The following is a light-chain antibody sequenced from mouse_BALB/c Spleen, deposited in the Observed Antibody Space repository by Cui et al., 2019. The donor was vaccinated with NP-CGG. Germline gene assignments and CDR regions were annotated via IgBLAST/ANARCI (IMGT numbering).Light chain of an antibody. CDR2: GTN. Sequence: QAVVTQESALTTSPGETAILTCRSSTGAVTSSNYANWVQEKPEHLFTGLIGGTNNRAPGVPARFSGSLIGDKAALTITGAQTEDEAIYFCALWYSNHWVFGGGTKLTVL. J-gene: IGLJ1*01. V-gene: IGLV1*01. CDR1: TGAVTSSNY. CDR3: ALWYSNHWV.